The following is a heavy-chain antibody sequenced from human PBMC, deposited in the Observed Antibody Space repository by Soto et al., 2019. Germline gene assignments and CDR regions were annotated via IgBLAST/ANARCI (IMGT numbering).Heavy chain of an antibody. CDR1: GFTFDNYA. D-gene: IGHD6-13*01. J-gene: IGHJ5*01. CDR2: INSKGNVR. V-gene: IGHV3-9*01. Sequence: EVQLVESGGGLVQPGRSLTLSCEVSGFTFDNYAMHWVRQAPGKGLEWVSGINSKGNVRGYAESVTGRFTISRDNARNSLHLQMNSLRAEDTALYFCAKAARGYITAYADSWGQGTRLTVSS. CDR3: AKAARGYITAYADS.